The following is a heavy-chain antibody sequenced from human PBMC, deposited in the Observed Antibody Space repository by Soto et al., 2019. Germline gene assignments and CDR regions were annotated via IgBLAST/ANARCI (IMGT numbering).Heavy chain of an antibody. Sequence: QVQLVESGGGVVQPGRSLRLSCAASGFSIRTYGIHWVRQAPGKGLEWVAVIWYDGSNKYYADSVKGRFTISRDNSENTLYLQVNSLRADDTAVYYCARDRENFYDSSGYYFSDSFDLWGQGTMLTVSS. D-gene: IGHD3-22*01. CDR2: IWYDGSNK. V-gene: IGHV3-33*01. J-gene: IGHJ3*01. CDR3: ARDRENFYDSSGYYFSDSFDL. CDR1: GFSIRTYG.